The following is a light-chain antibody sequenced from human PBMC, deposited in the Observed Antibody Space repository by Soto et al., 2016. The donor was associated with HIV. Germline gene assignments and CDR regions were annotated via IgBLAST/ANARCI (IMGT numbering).Light chain of an antibody. J-gene: IGKJ1*01. V-gene: IGKV1-8*01. Sequence: AIRMTQSPSSFSASTGDRVTITCRASQGISSYLAWYQQKPGKAPKLLIYAASTLQSGVPSRFSGSGSGTDFTLSISSLQPEDFATYYCQQSYSIPPVTFGQGTKVEIK. CDR3: QQSYSIPPVT. CDR2: AAS. CDR1: QGISSY.